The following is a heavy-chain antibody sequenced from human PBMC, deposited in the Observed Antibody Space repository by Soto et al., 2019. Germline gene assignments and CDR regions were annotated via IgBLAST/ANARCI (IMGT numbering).Heavy chain of an antibody. CDR1: GYTFTSYG. CDR2: ISAYNGNT. CDR3: ARGSGDYDFWSGYYTGFSSNYYYYMDV. D-gene: IGHD3-3*01. J-gene: IGHJ6*03. V-gene: IGHV1-18*01. Sequence: ASVKVSCKASGYTFTSYGISWVRQAPGQGLEWMGWISAYNGNTNYAQKLQGRVTMTTDTSTSTAYMELRSLRSDDTAVYYCARGSGDYDFWSGYYTGFSSNYYYYMDVWGKGTTVTVSS.